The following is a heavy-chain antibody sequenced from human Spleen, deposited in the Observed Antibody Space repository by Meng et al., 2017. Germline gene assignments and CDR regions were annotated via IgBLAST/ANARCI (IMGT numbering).Heavy chain of an antibody. Sequence: QVQLVQSGADVTKPGASVKVSCKASGYTFTAYYIHWVRQAPGQGLEWMGRIYPNSGGTNFAQKFQGRVIMTRDTSISTAYMGLSSLGFDDTAVYYCAKALGWGSSPDYWGQGILVTVSS. D-gene: IGHD2-21*01. CDR1: GYTFTAYY. CDR2: IYPNSGGT. J-gene: IGHJ4*02. V-gene: IGHV1-2*06. CDR3: AKALGWGSSPDY.